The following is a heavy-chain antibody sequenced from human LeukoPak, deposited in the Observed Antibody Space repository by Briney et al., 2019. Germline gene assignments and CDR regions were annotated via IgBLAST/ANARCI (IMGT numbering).Heavy chain of an antibody. Sequence: KPSETLSLTCTVSGGSISSSSYYWGWIRQPPGKGLEWIGSIYYSGSTYYNPSLKSRVTISVDTSKNQFSLKLSSVTAADTAVYYCARGERLWFGEPGAFDIWGQGTMVTVSS. CDR3: ARGERLWFGEPGAFDI. D-gene: IGHD3-10*01. J-gene: IGHJ3*02. V-gene: IGHV4-39*01. CDR2: IYYSGST. CDR1: GGSISSSSYY.